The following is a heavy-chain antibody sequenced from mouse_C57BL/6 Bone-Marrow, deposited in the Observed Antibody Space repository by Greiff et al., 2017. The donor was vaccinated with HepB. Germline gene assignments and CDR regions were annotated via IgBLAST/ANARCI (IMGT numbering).Heavy chain of an antibody. CDR3: ARPSYYYGSSAGFAY. CDR1: DSEVFPIAY. CDR2: ILPSIGRT. V-gene: IGHV15-2*01. D-gene: IGHD1-1*01. J-gene: IGHJ3*01. Sequence: QVQLQQSGSELRSPGSSVKLSCKDFDSEVFPIAYMSWVRQKPGHGFEWIGGILPSIGRTIYGEKFEDKATLDADTLSNTAYLELNSLTSEDSAIYYCARPSYYYGSSAGFAYWGQGTLVTVSA.